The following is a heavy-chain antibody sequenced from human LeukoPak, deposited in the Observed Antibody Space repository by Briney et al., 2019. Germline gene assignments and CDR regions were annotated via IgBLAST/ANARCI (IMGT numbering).Heavy chain of an antibody. D-gene: IGHD2-8*02. CDR3: ARAPGTAYHAYYFDS. Sequence: SETLSLTCTVSGXSISTGGYFWSWIRQHPGRGLEWLGYFYYSGSTYYDPSLKSRVTISVDTSKNQFSLKLSSVTAADTAVYYCARAPGTAYHAYYFDSWGQGTLVTVSS. CDR2: FYYSGST. V-gene: IGHV4-31*03. J-gene: IGHJ4*02. CDR1: GXSISTGGYF.